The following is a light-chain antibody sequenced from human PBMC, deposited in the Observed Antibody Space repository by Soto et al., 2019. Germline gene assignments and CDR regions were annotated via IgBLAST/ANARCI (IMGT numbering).Light chain of an antibody. Sequence: EIVLTQSPATLSLSPGERATLSCRASQSVSRYLAWYQQKPGQAPRLLIYDASNRATGIPARFSGSGSGTDFTLTISSLEPEDFAVYYCQQRSNFGQGTKVEIK. J-gene: IGKJ1*01. V-gene: IGKV3-11*01. CDR1: QSVSRY. CDR2: DAS. CDR3: QQRSN.